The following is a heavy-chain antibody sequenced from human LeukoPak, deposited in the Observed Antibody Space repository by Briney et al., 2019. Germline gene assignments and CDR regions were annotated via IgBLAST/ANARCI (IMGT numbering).Heavy chain of an antibody. CDR1: GFTLSAYA. J-gene: IGHJ5*02. D-gene: IGHD3-10*01. V-gene: IGHV3-30*04. CDR2: ISYDESYK. CDR3: ARGSASGSYNTWFDA. Sequence: GGSLRLSCAASGFTLSAYAMHWVRQAPGEGLEWLAFISYDESYKYYADSVKGRFTISRDISKNTMYLQMNSLKPEDTAVYYCARGSASGSYNTWFDACRQRTLVTVSS.